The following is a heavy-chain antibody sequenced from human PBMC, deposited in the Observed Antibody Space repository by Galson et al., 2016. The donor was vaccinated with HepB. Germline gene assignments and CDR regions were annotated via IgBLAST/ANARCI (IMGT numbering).Heavy chain of an antibody. V-gene: IGHV3-21*01. J-gene: IGHJ4*02. CDR2: IISSSSDI. D-gene: IGHD2-21*01. Sequence: SLRLSCAASGFTFSSSSMNWVRQAPGKGLEWVSSIISSSSDIYYADSVKGRFTISRDNAKNSLYLQMNSLRAEDTAVYYCAKEATYGMAYSFDYWGQGSLVTVSS. CDR1: GFTFSSSS. CDR3: AKEATYGMAYSFDY.